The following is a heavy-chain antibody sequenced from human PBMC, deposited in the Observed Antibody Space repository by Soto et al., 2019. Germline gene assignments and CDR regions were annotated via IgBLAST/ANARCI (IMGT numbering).Heavy chain of an antibody. J-gene: IGHJ5*02. D-gene: IGHD1-26*01. V-gene: IGHV1-18*04. CDR2: INANNGST. CDR1: GYTFTGYY. Sequence: ASVKVSCKASGYTFTGYYMHWVRQAPGQGLEWMGWINANNGSTNYAQKLQGRVTMTTDTSTSTAYMELRSLRSDDTAVYYCARASGSSYWFDPWGQGTLVTVSS. CDR3: ARASGSSYWFDP.